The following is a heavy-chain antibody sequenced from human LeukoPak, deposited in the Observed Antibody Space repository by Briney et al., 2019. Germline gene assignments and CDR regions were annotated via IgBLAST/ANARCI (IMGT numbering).Heavy chain of an antibody. CDR1: GFTFSSYW. D-gene: IGHD6-13*01. CDR3: ARDGERLAAAASLFDY. J-gene: IGHJ4*02. CDR2: IKQDGGEK. Sequence: PGGSLRLSCAASGFTFSSYWMSWVRQAPGKGLEWVANIKQDGGEKYYVDSVKGRFTISRDNAKNSLYLQMNSLRAEDTAVYYCARDGERLAAAASLFDYWGQGTLVTVSS. V-gene: IGHV3-7*01.